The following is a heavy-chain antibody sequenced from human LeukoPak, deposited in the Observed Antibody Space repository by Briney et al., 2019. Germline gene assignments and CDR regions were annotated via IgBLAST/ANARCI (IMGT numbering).Heavy chain of an antibody. D-gene: IGHD6-19*01. CDR2: ITASGTAM. CDR3: AKLGSNGGWYEY. V-gene: IGHV3-48*01. Sequence: GGSLRLSCAASGFTFSSYSMNWVRQAPGKGLEWVSHITASGTAMFYADSVRGRFIISRDNAKNILSLQMNGLRADDTAVYYCAKLGSNGGWYEYWGQGTLVTVSA. J-gene: IGHJ4*02. CDR1: GFTFSSYS.